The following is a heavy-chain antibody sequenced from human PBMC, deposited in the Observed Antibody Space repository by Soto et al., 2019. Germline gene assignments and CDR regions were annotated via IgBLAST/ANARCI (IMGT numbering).Heavy chain of an antibody. CDR3: AKDAWELQVFYFDY. V-gene: IGHV3-23*01. J-gene: IGHJ4*02. CDR1: GFTFSSYA. CDR2: ISGSGGST. Sequence: EVQLLESGGGLVQPGGSLRLSCAASGFTFSSYAMSWVRQAPGKGLEWVSAISGSGGSTYYADSVKGRFTISIDNSKNTLYLQMNRMRAEDTAVYYCAKDAWELQVFYFDYWGQGTLVTVSS. D-gene: IGHD1-26*01.